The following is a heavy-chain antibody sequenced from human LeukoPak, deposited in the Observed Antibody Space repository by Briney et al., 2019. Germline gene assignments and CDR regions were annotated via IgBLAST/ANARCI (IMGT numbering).Heavy chain of an antibody. CDR2: ISGSGGST. D-gene: IGHD1-26*01. Sequence: PGESLRLSCAASGFTFSTYAMSWVRQAPGKGLEWVSAISGSGGSTYYADSVKGRFTISRDNSKNTLYLQMNSLRAEDTAVYYCAKHQYSGSYSVGYFDYWGQGTLVTVSS. J-gene: IGHJ4*02. V-gene: IGHV3-23*01. CDR1: GFTFSTYA. CDR3: AKHQYSGSYSVGYFDY.